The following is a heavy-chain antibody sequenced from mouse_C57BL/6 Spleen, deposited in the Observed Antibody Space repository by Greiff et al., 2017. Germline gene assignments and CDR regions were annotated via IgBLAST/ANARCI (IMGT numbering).Heavy chain of an antibody. J-gene: IGHJ4*01. CDR1: GYTFTSYW. V-gene: IGHV1-72*01. Sequence: VQLQQPGAELVKPGASVKLSCKASGYTFTSYWMHWVKQRPGRGLEWIGRIDPNSGGTKYNEKFKSKATLTVDKPSSTAYMQLSSLTSEDTAVYYCARFASVVATKDYAMDYWGQGTSVTVSS. CDR2: IDPNSGGT. D-gene: IGHD1-1*01. CDR3: ARFASVVATKDYAMDY.